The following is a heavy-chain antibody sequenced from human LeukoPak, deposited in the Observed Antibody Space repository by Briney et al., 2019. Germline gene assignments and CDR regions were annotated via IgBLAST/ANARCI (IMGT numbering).Heavy chain of an antibody. Sequence: ASVKVSCKASGYTFTGYYMHWVRQAPGQGLEWMGWINPNSGGTNYAQKFQGRVTMTRNTSISTAYMELSSLRSEDTAVYYCARGRYSSGWYSLYGRDYWGQGTLVTVSS. D-gene: IGHD6-19*01. CDR1: GYTFTGYY. J-gene: IGHJ4*02. V-gene: IGHV1-2*02. CDR3: ARGRYSSGWYSLYGRDY. CDR2: INPNSGGT.